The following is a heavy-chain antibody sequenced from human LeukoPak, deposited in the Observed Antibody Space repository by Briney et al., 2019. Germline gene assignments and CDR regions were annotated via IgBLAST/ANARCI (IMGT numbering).Heavy chain of an antibody. D-gene: IGHD6-13*01. CDR3: ARVSGSSSWYGWFDP. Sequence: ASVKVSCKASGYTFTGYYMHWVRQAPGQGLEWMGIINPSGGSTSYAQKFQGRVTMTRDTSTSTVYMELSSLRSEDTAVYYCARVSGSSSWYGWFDPWGQGTLVTVSS. J-gene: IGHJ5*02. CDR2: INPSGGST. V-gene: IGHV1-46*01. CDR1: GYTFTGYY.